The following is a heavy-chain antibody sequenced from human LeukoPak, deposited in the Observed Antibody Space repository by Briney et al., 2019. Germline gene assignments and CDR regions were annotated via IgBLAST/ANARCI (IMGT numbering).Heavy chain of an antibody. CDR3: TTEYYNQFDP. D-gene: IGHD2/OR15-2a*01. V-gene: IGHV3-15*01. Sequence: GGSLRLSCVASGFTVASYFVSWVRQAPGKGLEWVGRIKSKTDGGTTDYAAPVKGRFTISRDDSKNTLYLQMNSLKTEDTAVYYCTTEYYNQFDPWGQGTLVTVSS. CDR1: GFTVASYF. CDR2: IKSKTDGGTT. J-gene: IGHJ5*02.